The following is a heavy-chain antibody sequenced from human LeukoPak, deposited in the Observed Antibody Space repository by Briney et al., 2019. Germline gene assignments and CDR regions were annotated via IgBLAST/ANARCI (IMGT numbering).Heavy chain of an antibody. CDR1: GYTFTGYY. CDR3: ARDGRFLEWLFIFDY. J-gene: IGHJ4*02. CDR2: INPNSGGT. V-gene: IGHV1-2*02. D-gene: IGHD3-3*01. Sequence: ASVKVSCKASGYTFTGYYMHWVRQAPGQGLEWMGWINPNSGGTNYAQKFQGRVTMTRDTSISTAYMELSRLRSDDTAVYYCARDGRFLEWLFIFDYWGQGTLVTVSS.